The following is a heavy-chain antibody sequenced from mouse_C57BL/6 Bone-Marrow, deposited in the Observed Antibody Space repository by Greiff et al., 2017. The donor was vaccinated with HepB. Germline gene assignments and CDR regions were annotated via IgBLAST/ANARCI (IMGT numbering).Heavy chain of an antibody. Sequence: EVQLQQSGPELVKPGASVKISCKASGYTFTDYYMNWVKQSHGKSLEWIGDINPNNGGTSYNQKFKGKATLTVDKSSSTAYMELRSLTSEDSAVYYCARYDYEEVDYWGQGTTLTVSS. D-gene: IGHD2-4*01. CDR1: GYTFTDYY. V-gene: IGHV1-26*01. CDR2: INPNNGGT. CDR3: ARYDYEEVDY. J-gene: IGHJ2*01.